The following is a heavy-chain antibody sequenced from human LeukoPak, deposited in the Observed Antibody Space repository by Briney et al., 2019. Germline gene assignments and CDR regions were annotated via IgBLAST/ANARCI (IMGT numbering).Heavy chain of an antibody. J-gene: IGHJ4*02. Sequence: SETLSLTCTVSGGSISSYYWSWIRQPPGKGLEWIGHIYYSGSTNYNPSLKSRVTISVDTSKNQFSLKLSSVTAADTAVYCCARGIAVSAFDYWGQGTLVTVSS. D-gene: IGHD6-19*01. V-gene: IGHV4-59*01. CDR1: GGSISSYY. CDR2: IYYSGST. CDR3: ARGIAVSAFDY.